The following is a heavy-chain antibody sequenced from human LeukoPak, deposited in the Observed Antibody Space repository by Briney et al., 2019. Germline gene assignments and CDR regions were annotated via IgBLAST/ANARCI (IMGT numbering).Heavy chain of an antibody. J-gene: IGHJ4*02. D-gene: IGHD3-9*01. CDR1: GYTFTGYY. CDR3: ARDLEPIFSTAYYFDY. Sequence: ASVKVSCKASGYTFTGYYMHWVRQAPGQGLEWMGWINPNSGGTNYAQKFQGRVTMTRDTPISTAYMELSRLRSDDTAVYYCARDLEPIFSTAYYFDYWGQGTLVTVSS. CDR2: INPNSGGT. V-gene: IGHV1-2*02.